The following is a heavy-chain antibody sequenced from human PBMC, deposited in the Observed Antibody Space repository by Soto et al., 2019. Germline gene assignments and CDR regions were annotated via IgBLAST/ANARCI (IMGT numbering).Heavy chain of an antibody. D-gene: IGHD7-27*01. CDR1: GGSISSGGYY. CDR2: IYYSGST. Sequence: QVQLQESGPGLVKPSQTLSLTCTVSGGSISSGGYYWSWIRQHPGKGLEWIGYIYYSGSTYYNPSLKSPVTISVDTSKNQFSLKLSSVTAADTAVYYCARDRWGGHYYYYGMDVWGQGTTVTVSS. J-gene: IGHJ6*02. CDR3: ARDRWGGHYYYYGMDV. V-gene: IGHV4-31*01.